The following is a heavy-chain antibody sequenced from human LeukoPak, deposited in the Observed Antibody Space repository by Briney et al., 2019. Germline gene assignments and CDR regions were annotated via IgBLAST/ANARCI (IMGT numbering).Heavy chain of an antibody. V-gene: IGHV3-23*01. CDR1: GFTFSSYA. Sequence: PGGSLRLSCVASGFTFSSYAMSWVRQAPGKGLEWVSMIRNSGGTTDYADSVKGRFTISRDTSRNTVYLQMNSLRAEDTAVYYCAKDGSGWPFDYWGQGTLVTVSS. CDR2: IRNSGGTT. D-gene: IGHD6-19*01. CDR3: AKDGSGWPFDY. J-gene: IGHJ4*02.